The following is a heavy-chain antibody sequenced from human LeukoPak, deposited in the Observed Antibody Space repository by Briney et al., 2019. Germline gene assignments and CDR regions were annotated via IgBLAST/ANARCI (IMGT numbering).Heavy chain of an antibody. Sequence: GGSLRLSCAASGFTFTTNAMSWARQAPGKGLEWVSAISGRTGATYYADSVKGRFTISRDNSKSTLYLQMDSLRAEDTAVYYCAKCGNSGCHLIDYWGQGTLVTVSS. D-gene: IGHD5-12*01. CDR3: AKCGNSGCHLIDY. CDR2: ISGRTGAT. CDR1: GFTFTTNA. J-gene: IGHJ4*02. V-gene: IGHV3-23*01.